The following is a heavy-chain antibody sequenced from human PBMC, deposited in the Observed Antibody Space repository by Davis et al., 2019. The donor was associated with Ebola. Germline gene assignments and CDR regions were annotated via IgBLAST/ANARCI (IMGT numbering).Heavy chain of an antibody. CDR3: ARPHYYDSSGYYYGS. V-gene: IGHV3-74*01. D-gene: IGHD3-22*01. J-gene: IGHJ5*02. Sequence: GESLKISCAASGFTFSSYWMHWVRQAPGKGLVWVSRINSDGSSTSYADSVKGRFTISRDNAKNTLYLQMNSLRAEDTAVYYCARPHYYDSSGYYYGSWGQGTLVTVSS. CDR1: GFTFSSYW. CDR2: INSDGSST.